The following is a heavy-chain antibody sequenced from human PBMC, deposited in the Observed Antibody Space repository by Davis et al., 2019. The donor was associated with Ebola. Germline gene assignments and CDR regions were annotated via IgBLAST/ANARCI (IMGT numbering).Heavy chain of an antibody. D-gene: IGHD5-24*01. CDR2: ISSSSSYI. V-gene: IGHV3-21*01. CDR3: ARRDGYTKFDY. CDR1: GFTFSSYS. J-gene: IGHJ4*02. Sequence: GESLKISCAASGFTFSSYSMNWVRQAPGKGLEWVSSISSSSSYIYYADSVKGRFTISRDNAKNSLYLQMNSLRAEDTAVYYCARRDGYTKFDYWGQGTLVTVSS.